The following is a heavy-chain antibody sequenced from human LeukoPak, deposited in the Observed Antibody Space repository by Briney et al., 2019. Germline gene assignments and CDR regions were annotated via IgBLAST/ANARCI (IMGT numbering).Heavy chain of an antibody. J-gene: IGHJ1*01. CDR3: AAGPGNFDWLGQH. D-gene: IGHD3-9*01. V-gene: IGHV1-58*01. CDR1: GLTFTTSA. CDR2: IVVDSGNT. Sequence: EASVKVSCTASGLTFTTSAVQWVRQARGQRLEWIGWIVVDSGNTNYAQKFQERVTITRDMSTSTAYMELSSLRSEDTAMYYCAAGPGNFDWLGQHWGQGSLVTVSS.